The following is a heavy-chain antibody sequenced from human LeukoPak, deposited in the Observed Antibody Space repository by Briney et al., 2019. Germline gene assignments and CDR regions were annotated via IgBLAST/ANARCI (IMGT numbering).Heavy chain of an antibody. J-gene: IGHJ5*02. D-gene: IGHD1-14*01. CDR3: ARGRTSNWFDP. CDR2: INHSGST. V-gene: IGHV4-39*07. CDR1: GASISSSAYY. Sequence: SETLSLTCNVSGASISSSAYYWSWIRQPPGKGLEWIGEINHSGSTNYNPSLKSRVTTSVDTSKNQLSLELTSVTAADTAVYYCARGRTSNWFDPWGQGTLVTVSS.